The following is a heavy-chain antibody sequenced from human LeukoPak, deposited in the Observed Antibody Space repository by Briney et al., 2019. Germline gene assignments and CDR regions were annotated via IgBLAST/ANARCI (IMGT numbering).Heavy chain of an antibody. Sequence: SETLSLTCTVSGGSISSSSYYWGWIRQPPGKGLEWIGSIYYSGSTYHNPSLKSRVTISVDTSKNQFSLKLSSVTAADTAVYYCARDVNAPRPAYFDYWGQGTLVTVSS. CDR2: IYYSGST. D-gene: IGHD2-8*01. CDR3: ARDVNAPRPAYFDY. CDR1: GGSISSSSYY. V-gene: IGHV4-39*07. J-gene: IGHJ4*02.